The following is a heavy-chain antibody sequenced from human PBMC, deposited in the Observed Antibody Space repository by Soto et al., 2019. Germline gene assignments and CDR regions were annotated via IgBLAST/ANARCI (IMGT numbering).Heavy chain of an antibody. CDR1: GYTFTSYY. Sequence: QVQLVQSGAEVKKPGASVKVSCKASGYTFTSYYMHWVRQAPGQGLEWMGIINPSGGSTSYAQKCQGTVTMTRDTSTSTVYMELSSLRSEDTAVYYCARVYPSDTRYGYVGNNWFDPWGQGTLVTVSS. D-gene: IGHD5-18*01. J-gene: IGHJ5*02. CDR3: ARVYPSDTRYGYVGNNWFDP. V-gene: IGHV1-46*03. CDR2: INPSGGST.